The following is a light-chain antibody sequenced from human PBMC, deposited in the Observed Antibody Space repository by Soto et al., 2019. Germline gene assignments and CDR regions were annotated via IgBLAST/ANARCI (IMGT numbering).Light chain of an antibody. Sequence: TQSPSTLSVSPGDRVTLTCRASQNLNSFLNWYQQRPGQAPRPLIYDGSKRAAGVPDRISGDGSGTDYTLTISSLEPEDFAVYYCQQRTRWPMTFGQGTRLEI. CDR3: QQRTRWPMT. CDR2: DGS. CDR1: QNLNSF. J-gene: IGKJ5*01. V-gene: IGKV3-11*01.